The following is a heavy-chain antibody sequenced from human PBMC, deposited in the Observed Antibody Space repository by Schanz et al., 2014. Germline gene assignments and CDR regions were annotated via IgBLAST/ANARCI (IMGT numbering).Heavy chain of an antibody. D-gene: IGHD3-10*01. CDR3: AKDRRDNYGSGTFYFEH. CDR1: GIDFSSYS. J-gene: IGHJ4*02. V-gene: IGHV3-7*01. Sequence: EVQLVESGGGLVKPGGSLRLSCAASGIDFSSYSMNWVRQAPGKGLEWLANIKDDGGATHYMDSVKGRFTISRDNAKNSLYLQMNSLRVEDTALYFCAKDRRDNYGSGTFYFEHWGQGTLVTVSS. CDR2: IKDDGGAT.